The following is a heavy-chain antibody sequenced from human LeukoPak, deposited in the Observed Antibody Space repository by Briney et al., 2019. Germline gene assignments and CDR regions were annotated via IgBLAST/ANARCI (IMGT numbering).Heavy chain of an antibody. CDR1: GFSFDNYA. V-gene: IGHV3-9*01. CDR2: ISWTTGTI. D-gene: IGHD6-19*01. J-gene: IGHJ3*01. Sequence: GGSLRLSCVGSGFSFDNYAIHWVRQTPGKGLEWVSVISWTTGTIDYADSVKGRFTISRDNARSSVYLQMNSLRAEDTALYYCAKHLISVTNNLDNTFDVWGQGTLVTVSS. CDR3: AKHLISVTNNLDNTFDV.